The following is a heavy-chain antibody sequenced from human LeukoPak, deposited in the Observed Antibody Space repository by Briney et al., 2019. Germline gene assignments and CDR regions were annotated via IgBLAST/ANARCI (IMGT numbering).Heavy chain of an antibody. Sequence: GGSLRLSCAASGFTFSSYAMTWVRRAPGKGLEWVSAIKGSDGNTYYADSVKGRFTISRDNSKNTLYLQMNSLRAEDTAVYYCAKDDGYYYYGMDVWGQGTTVTVSS. CDR2: IKGSDGNT. V-gene: IGHV3-23*01. CDR3: AKDDGYYYYGMDV. J-gene: IGHJ6*02. CDR1: GFTFSSYA.